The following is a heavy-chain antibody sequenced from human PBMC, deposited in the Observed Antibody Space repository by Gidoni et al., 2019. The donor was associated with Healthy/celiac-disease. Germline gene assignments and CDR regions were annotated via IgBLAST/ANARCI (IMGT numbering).Heavy chain of an antibody. J-gene: IGHJ4*02. V-gene: IGHV4-30-2*01. Sequence: QLQLQESGSGLVKPAQTLSLTCAVSGGSISSGGYSWSWIRQPPGKGLEWIGYIYHSGSTYYNPSLKSRVTISVDRSKNQFSLKLSSVTAADTAVYYCATYDSSGYSFDYWGQGTLVTVSS. CDR1: GGSISSGGYS. CDR2: IYHSGST. CDR3: ATYDSSGYSFDY. D-gene: IGHD3-22*01.